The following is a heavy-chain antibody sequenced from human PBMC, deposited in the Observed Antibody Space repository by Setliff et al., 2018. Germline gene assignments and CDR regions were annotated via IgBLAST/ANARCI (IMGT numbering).Heavy chain of an antibody. CDR1: GFTFSSYS. J-gene: IGHJ3*02. Sequence: GGSLRLSCAASGFTFSSYSMNWVRQAPGKGLEWVSSISGSSSYIYYADSVKGRFTISRDNAKNSLYLQMNSPRAEDTAVYYCARGFGWGAFDIWGQGTMVTVSS. CDR3: ARGFGWGAFDI. V-gene: IGHV3-21*01. D-gene: IGHD3-10*01. CDR2: ISGSSSYI.